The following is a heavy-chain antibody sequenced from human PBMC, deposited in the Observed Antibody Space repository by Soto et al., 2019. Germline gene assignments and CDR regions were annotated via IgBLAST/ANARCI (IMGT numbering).Heavy chain of an antibody. V-gene: IGHV3-74*01. CDR2: INVDGTET. J-gene: IGHJ6*02. CDR3: ARDKEVLLTNYGMAV. Sequence: GSLRHPCTAPRFTFGSYWVHWVRQAPGKGLVWVSDINVDGTETWYADSVKGRFTISRDNDKKTLYLHMTGLRVDDTGVYYCARDKEVLLTNYGMAVWGQGTTVTVSS. CDR1: RFTFGSYW.